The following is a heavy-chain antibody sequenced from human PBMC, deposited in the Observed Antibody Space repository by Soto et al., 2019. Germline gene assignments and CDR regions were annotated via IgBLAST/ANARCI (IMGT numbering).Heavy chain of an antibody. CDR2: ISSNGGST. J-gene: IGHJ6*02. D-gene: IGHD3-10*01. CDR1: GFTFSSYA. Sequence: EVQLVESGGGLVQPGGSLRLSCAASGFTFSSYAMHWVRQAPGKGLEYVSAISSNGGSTYYANSVKGRFTISRDNSKNTMYLQRGRLRAEDMAVSYWERDRLVRGGVYVSGHGTTGTVSS. V-gene: IGHV3-64*01. CDR3: ERDRLVRGGVYV.